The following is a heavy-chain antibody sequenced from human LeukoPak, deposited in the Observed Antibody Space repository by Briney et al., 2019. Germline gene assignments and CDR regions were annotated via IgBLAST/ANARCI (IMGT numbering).Heavy chain of an antibody. Sequence: GGSLRLSCAASGFTFSRYWMTWVRQAPGKGLEWVANIKQDGSEKYYVDSVKGRFTISRDNAKNSLYLQMNSLRGEDTALYYCARAAAETGAFRDNWFDPWGQGTLVTVSS. V-gene: IGHV3-7*01. D-gene: IGHD6-19*01. CDR3: ARAAAETGAFRDNWFDP. J-gene: IGHJ5*02. CDR2: IKQDGSEK. CDR1: GFTFSRYW.